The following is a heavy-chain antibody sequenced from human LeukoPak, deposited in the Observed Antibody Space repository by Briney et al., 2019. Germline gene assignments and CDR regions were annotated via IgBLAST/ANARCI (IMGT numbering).Heavy chain of an antibody. V-gene: IGHV4-38-2*02. CDR1: GYSISSGYY. CDR3: ARGRYYGSGATIDY. J-gene: IGHJ4*02. CDR2: IYHSGST. Sequence: PSETLSLTCTVSGYSISSGYYWGWIRQPPGKGLERIGSIYHSGSTYYNPSLKSRVTISVDTSKNQFSLKLSSVTAADTAVYYCARGRYYGSGATIDYWGQGTLVTVSS. D-gene: IGHD3-10*01.